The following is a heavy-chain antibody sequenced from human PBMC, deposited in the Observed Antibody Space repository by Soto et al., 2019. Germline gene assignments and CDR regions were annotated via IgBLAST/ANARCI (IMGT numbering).Heavy chain of an antibody. D-gene: IGHD1-26*01. V-gene: IGHV3-30*18. Sequence: GWSLGLSCAASGFTINSYGMHWVRQTPGKGLEWVADISYDGTNKHYAESAKGRFSISRDISENTLYLQMYSLRTEDTAVYYCVKESIVGTTIFPTDYWGQGTLVTAS. CDR3: VKESIVGTTIFPTDY. J-gene: IGHJ4*02. CDR2: ISYDGTNK. CDR1: GFTINSYG.